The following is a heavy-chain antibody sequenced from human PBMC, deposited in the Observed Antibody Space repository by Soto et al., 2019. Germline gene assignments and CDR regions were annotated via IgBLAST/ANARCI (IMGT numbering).Heavy chain of an antibody. D-gene: IGHD2-2*02. V-gene: IGHV3-73*01. Sequence: GGSLRLSCAASGFIFSGSAIHWVRQASGKGLEWVGRIRSRANNFATSSAASVKGRFTFSRDDSKNTAYLQMNTLKPEDTAVYYCARGQGAAIGDYYYHGMDVWGQGTTITVSS. CDR1: GFIFSGSA. CDR2: IRSRANNFAT. CDR3: ARGQGAAIGDYYYHGMDV. J-gene: IGHJ6*02.